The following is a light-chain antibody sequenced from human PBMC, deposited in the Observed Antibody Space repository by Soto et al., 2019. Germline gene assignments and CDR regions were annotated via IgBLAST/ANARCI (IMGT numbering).Light chain of an antibody. CDR3: QQYARSPT. J-gene: IGKJ1*01. Sequence: EIGLKHSPCTLLLSIGERATXSCRASQSVSSSSLAWYQQRPAQSPGLLVYGASGRATGIPDRFGGSESGTDLTLNISRLKNQDFAVYYCQQYARSPTFGQGTKVDIK. CDR2: GAS. V-gene: IGKV3-20*01. CDR1: QSVSSSS.